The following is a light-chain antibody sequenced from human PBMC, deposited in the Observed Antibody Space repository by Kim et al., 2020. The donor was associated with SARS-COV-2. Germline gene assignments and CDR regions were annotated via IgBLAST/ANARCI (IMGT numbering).Light chain of an antibody. Sequence: KFTCTLRGGYSSYSTAWHQHQSQEXPRFLMNLHSDGTHDKGDGIPDRFSGSSSGAERYLTISSLQSEDEADYYCQAWGAGFRVFGGGTQLTVL. CDR2: LHSDGTH. CDR1: GGYSSYS. V-gene: IGLV4-69*01. CDR3: QAWGAGFRV. J-gene: IGLJ3*02.